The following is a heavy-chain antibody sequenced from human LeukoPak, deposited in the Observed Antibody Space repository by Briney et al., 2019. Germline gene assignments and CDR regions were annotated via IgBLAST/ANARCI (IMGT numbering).Heavy chain of an antibody. D-gene: IGHD3-3*01. J-gene: IGHJ4*02. CDR2: ISSSSSYI. CDR3: ARDRSSWYDFWSGYYLDY. CDR1: GFTFSSYS. V-gene: IGHV3-21*01. Sequence: PGGSLRLSCATSGFTFSSYSMNWVRQAPGKGLEWVSSISSSSSYIYYADSVKGRFTISRDNAKNSLYLQMNSLRAEDTAVYYCARDRSSWYDFWSGYYLDYWGQRTLVTVSS.